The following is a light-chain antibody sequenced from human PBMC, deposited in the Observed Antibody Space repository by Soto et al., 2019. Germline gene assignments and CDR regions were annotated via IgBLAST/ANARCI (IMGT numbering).Light chain of an antibody. CDR1: QSISSGY. J-gene: IGKJ2*01. CDR2: GAS. Sequence: EIVLTQSPATLSLSPGERATLSCGASQSISSGYLAWFQQKPGLAPRLLIYGASSRATGIPDRFSGSGSGTDFTLTISRLEPEDFAVYYCQQYGSSPSTFGQGTKLEIK. CDR3: QQYGSSPST. V-gene: IGKV3D-20*01.